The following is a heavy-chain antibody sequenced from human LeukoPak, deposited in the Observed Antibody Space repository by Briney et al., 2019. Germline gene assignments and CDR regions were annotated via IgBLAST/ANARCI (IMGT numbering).Heavy chain of an antibody. Sequence: GASVKVSCKASGYTFTSNAVSWVRQAPGQGLEWMGWVSGYNGNTNYAQKFQGRVTMTTDTFTSTAYMELTSLRSDDTAVYYCARDPPALFYFDYRGQGTLVTVSS. V-gene: IGHV1-18*01. J-gene: IGHJ4*02. CDR3: ARDPPALFYFDY. CDR1: GYTFTSNA. CDR2: VSGYNGNT.